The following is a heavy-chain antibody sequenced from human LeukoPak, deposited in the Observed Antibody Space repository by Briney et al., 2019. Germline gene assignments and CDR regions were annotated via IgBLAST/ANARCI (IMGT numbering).Heavy chain of an antibody. J-gene: IGHJ4*02. CDR2: IKSKTDGGTT. Sequence: GGSLRLSCAASGFTFSNAWMSWVRQAPGKGLEWVGRIKSKTDGGTTDYAAPVKGRFTISRDDSKNTLYLQMNSLKTEDTDVYYCTTDSSLDTAMVSDYWGQGTLVTVSS. V-gene: IGHV3-15*01. D-gene: IGHD5-18*01. CDR1: GFTFSNAW. CDR3: TTDSSLDTAMVSDY.